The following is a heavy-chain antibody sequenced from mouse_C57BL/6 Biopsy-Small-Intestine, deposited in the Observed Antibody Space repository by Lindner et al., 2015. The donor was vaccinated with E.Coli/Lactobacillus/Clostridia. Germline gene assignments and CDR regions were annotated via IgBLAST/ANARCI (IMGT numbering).Heavy chain of an antibody. CDR1: GYSFTGYY. J-gene: IGHJ2*01. Sequence: VQLQESGPELVKPGASVKISCKASGYSFTGYYMNWVKQSPEKSLEWIGEINPSTGGTTYNQKFKGQGHIDCRPISSTAYMQLKSLTSEDSAVYYCARGHYGSSYYWGQGTTLTVSS. D-gene: IGHD1-1*01. CDR3: ARGHYGSSYY. V-gene: IGHV1-42*01. CDR2: INPSTGGT.